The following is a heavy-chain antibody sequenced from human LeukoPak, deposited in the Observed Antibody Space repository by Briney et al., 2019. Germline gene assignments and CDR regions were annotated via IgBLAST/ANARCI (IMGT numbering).Heavy chain of an antibody. J-gene: IGHJ4*02. CDR1: GGTFSSYA. D-gene: IGHD3-10*01. CDR2: ISGSGGST. Sequence: ASVKVSCKASGGTFSSYAMSWVRQAPGKGLEWVSAISGSGGSTYYADSVKGRFTISRDNSKNTLYLQMNSLRAEDTAVYYCAKVRGITMVRGVDYWGQGTLVTVSS. V-gene: IGHV3-23*01. CDR3: AKVRGITMVRGVDY.